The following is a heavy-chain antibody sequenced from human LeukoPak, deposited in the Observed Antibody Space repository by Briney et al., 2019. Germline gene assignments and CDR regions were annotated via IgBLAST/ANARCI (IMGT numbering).Heavy chain of an antibody. CDR2: ISGSGGST. CDR1: GFTFSSDA. Sequence: GGSLRLSCAASGFTFSSDAMSWVRQAPGKGLEWVSAISGSGGSTYYADSVKGRLTISRDNSKNTLYLQMNSLRAEDTAVYYCAKDTGCHYYDSSGYGHYWGQGTLVTVSS. V-gene: IGHV3-23*01. J-gene: IGHJ4*02. CDR3: AKDTGCHYYDSSGYGHY. D-gene: IGHD3-22*01.